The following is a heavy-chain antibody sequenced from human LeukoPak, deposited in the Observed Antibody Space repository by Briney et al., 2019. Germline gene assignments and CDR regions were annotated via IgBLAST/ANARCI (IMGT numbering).Heavy chain of an antibody. D-gene: IGHD4-17*01. J-gene: IGHJ4*02. CDR1: GYTFTSYD. CDR3: ARASTATSRWGSDY. Sequence: ASVKVTCKASGYTFTSYDINWVRQATGQGLEWTGWMNPNSGNTGYAQKFQGRVTMTRNTSISTAYMELSSLRSEDTAVYYCARASTATSRWGSDYWGQGTLVTVSS. V-gene: IGHV1-8*01. CDR2: MNPNSGNT.